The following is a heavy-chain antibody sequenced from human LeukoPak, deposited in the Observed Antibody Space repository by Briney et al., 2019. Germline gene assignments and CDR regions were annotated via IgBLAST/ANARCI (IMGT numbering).Heavy chain of an antibody. CDR1: GGSISSSSYY. Sequence: PSETLSLTCTVSGGSISSSSYYWGWIRQPPGKGLEWFGSIYYSGSTYYNPSLKSRVTISVDTSKNQFSLKLSSVTAADTAVYYCARHFTYYDFWSGYYASPWGYYYYMDVWGKGTTVTVSS. V-gene: IGHV4-39*07. J-gene: IGHJ6*03. D-gene: IGHD3-3*01. CDR3: ARHFTYYDFWSGYYASPWGYYYYMDV. CDR2: IYYSGST.